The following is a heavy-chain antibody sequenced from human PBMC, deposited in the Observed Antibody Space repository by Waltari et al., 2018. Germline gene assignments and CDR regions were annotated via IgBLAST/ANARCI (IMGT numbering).Heavy chain of an antibody. J-gene: IGHJ1*01. CDR3: AKDEGYAGKDGDLRH. CDR2: ISGEGENS. V-gene: IGHV3-23*04. D-gene: IGHD2-2*01. CDR1: GFLFSTHA. Sequence: EVQLVESGGDLVQPGESLSLSCGISGFLFSTHAMRWVRQAPGKGLEWVSGISGEGENSYYADSVKGRFTISRDNSRNILYLQMNRLRADDTGVYYCAKDEGYAGKDGDLRHWGQGSLVSVSS.